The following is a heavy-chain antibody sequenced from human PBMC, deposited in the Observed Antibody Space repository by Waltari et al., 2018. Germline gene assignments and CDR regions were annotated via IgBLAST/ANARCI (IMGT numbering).Heavy chain of an antibody. CDR3: ARDRLFQLESPPFDY. Sequence: EVQLVESGGGLVKPGGSLRLSCAASGFTFSSYSMNWIRQAPGKGLEWVSSISSCSSYIYYAGSVKGRFTISRDNAKNSLYLQMNSLRAEDTAVYYCARDRLFQLESPPFDYWGQGTLVTVSS. D-gene: IGHD2-2*01. CDR1: GFTFSSYS. V-gene: IGHV3-21*01. CDR2: ISSCSSYI. J-gene: IGHJ4*02.